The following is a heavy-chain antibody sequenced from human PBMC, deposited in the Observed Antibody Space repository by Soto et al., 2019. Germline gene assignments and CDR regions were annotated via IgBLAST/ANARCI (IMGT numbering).Heavy chain of an antibody. J-gene: IGHJ4*02. CDR1: GGTFSSYA. D-gene: IGHD4-17*01. V-gene: IGHV1-69*06. Sequence: ASVKVSCKASGGTFSSYAISWVRQAPGQGLEWMGGIIPIFGTANYAQKFQGRVTITADKSTSTAYMELSSLRSEDTAVYYCARVPADYGGPLNYFDYWGQGTLVTVSS. CDR2: IIPIFGTA. CDR3: ARVPADYGGPLNYFDY.